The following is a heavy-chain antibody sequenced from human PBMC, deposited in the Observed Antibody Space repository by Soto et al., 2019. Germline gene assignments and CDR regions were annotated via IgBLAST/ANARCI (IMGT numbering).Heavy chain of an antibody. CDR1: GYTFTSYA. V-gene: IGHV1-3*01. CDR2: INAGNGNT. J-gene: IGHJ4*02. D-gene: IGHD3-9*01. CDR3: ASGCYNSFTCYNNIDY. Sequence: GASVKVSCKASGYTFTSYAMHWVRQAPGQRLEWMGWINAGNGNTKYSQKFQGRVTITRDTSASTAYMELGSLRSEDTAVYYCASGCYNSFTCYNNIDYWGQGTLVTVSS.